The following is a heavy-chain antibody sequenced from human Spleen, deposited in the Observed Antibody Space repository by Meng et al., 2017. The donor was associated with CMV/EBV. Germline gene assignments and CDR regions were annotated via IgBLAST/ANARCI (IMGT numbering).Heavy chain of an antibody. Sequence: ESLKISCAASGFTFSNYWMTWVRQVPGKGLEWVANIIQDGSEVLYVESVKGRFTISRDNSKNTLYLQMNSLRAEDTAVYYCARGKQLVENVYYYYYYGMDVWGQGTTVTVSS. CDR1: GFTFSNYW. D-gene: IGHD6-6*01. J-gene: IGHJ6*02. CDR2: IIQDGSEV. V-gene: IGHV3-7*01. CDR3: ARGKQLVENVYYYYYYGMDV.